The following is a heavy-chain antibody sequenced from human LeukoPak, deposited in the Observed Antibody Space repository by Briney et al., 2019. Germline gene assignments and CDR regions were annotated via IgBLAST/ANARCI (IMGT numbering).Heavy chain of an antibody. CDR1: GYTFTSYD. D-gene: IGHD6-19*01. V-gene: IGHV1-8*03. CDR2: MNPNSGNT. Sequence: ASVKVSCKASGYTFTSYDINWVRQATGQGLEWMGWMNPNSGNTGYAQKFQGRVTITRNTSISTAYMELSSLRSEDTAVYYCARGSRSGWYNFLVYWGQGTLVTVSS. CDR3: ARGSRSGWYNFLVY. J-gene: IGHJ4*02.